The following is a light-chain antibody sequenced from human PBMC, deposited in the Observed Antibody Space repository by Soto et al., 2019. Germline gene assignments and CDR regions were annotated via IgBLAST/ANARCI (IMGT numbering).Light chain of an antibody. CDR1: SSNIGSNP. J-gene: IGLJ2*01. V-gene: IGLV1-44*01. CDR2: SNN. CDR3: AAWDDSLNGVV. Sequence: QSVLTQPPSASGTPGQRVTISCSGSSSNIGSNPVNWYPQLPGTAPKLLIYSNNQRPSGVPDRFSGSKSGTSASLAISGLQSEYEDDYYCAAWDDSLNGVVFGGGTKLTVL.